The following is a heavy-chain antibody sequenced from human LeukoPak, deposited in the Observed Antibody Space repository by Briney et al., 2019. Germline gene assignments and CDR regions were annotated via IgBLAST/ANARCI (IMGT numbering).Heavy chain of an antibody. CDR3: ASQSVSSFTIFGLRGVFGI. CDR2: IYSGGSI. J-gene: IGHJ3*02. Sequence: GGSLRLSCAASGFTVSSNYMSWVRQAPGKGLEWVSVIYSGGSIYYADSVKGRFTISRDNSKNTLYLQMNSLRAEDTAVYYCASQSVSSFTIFGLRGVFGIWGQGTMVTVSS. D-gene: IGHD3-3*01. V-gene: IGHV3-53*01. CDR1: GFTVSSNY.